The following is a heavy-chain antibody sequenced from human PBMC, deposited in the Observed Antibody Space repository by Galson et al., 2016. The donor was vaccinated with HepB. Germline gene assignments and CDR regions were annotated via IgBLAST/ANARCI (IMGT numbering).Heavy chain of an antibody. Sequence: ETLSLTCLVRGGTFNNYSWTWIRQTPGKGLEWIGEINDSGVTKYNPSLRSRVTLSKDTSKNQFSLNLTSLTVADAAMYYCARAPYSGRLYKYFQYWGQGTRVTVSS. V-gene: IGHV4-34*01. CDR2: INDSGVT. D-gene: IGHD4-11*01. CDR1: GGTFNNYS. J-gene: IGHJ1*01. CDR3: ARAPYSGRLYKYFQY.